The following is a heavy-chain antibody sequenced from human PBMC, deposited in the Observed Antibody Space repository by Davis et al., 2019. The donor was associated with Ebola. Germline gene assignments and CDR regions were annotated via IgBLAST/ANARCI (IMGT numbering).Heavy chain of an antibody. J-gene: IGHJ6*02. CDR1: GDSVSSNSAA. D-gene: IGHD1-1*01. CDR2: TYYRSKWYN. CDR3: ARDRRVQLEWMYYYYGMDV. Sequence: SQTLSLTCAISGDSVSSNSAAWNWIRQSPSRGLEWLGRTYYRSKWYNDYAVSVKSRITINPDTSKNQFSLQLNSVTPEDTAVYYCARDRRVQLEWMYYYYGMDVWGQGTTVTVSS. V-gene: IGHV6-1*01.